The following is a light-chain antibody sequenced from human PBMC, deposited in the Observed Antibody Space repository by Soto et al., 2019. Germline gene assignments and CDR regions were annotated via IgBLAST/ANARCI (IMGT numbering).Light chain of an antibody. CDR1: QSISSW. Sequence: DIQMTQSPSTLSASVGDRVTITCRASQSISSWLAWYQQKPGKAPKLLIYKASSLESGVPSRFSGSGSGTEFTLTISSLQPDDFASYYCQQSNSYPWTFGQGTKV. CDR3: QQSNSYPWT. J-gene: IGKJ1*01. CDR2: KAS. V-gene: IGKV1-5*03.